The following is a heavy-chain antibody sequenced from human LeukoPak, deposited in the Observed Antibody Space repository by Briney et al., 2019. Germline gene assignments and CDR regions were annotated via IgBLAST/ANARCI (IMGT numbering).Heavy chain of an antibody. CDR3: ARGGGVTYYDSTGYLWYFDY. Sequence: SETLSLTCTVPGGSISSHYWSWIRKPPGKGLEWIGYIYYSGGTKFNPSLKSRVTISVDTSKNQFSLHLSSVTAADTAVYYCARGGGVTYYDSTGYLWYFDYWGQGTLVTVSS. CDR1: GGSISSHY. D-gene: IGHD3-22*01. CDR2: IYYSGGT. J-gene: IGHJ4*02. V-gene: IGHV4-59*11.